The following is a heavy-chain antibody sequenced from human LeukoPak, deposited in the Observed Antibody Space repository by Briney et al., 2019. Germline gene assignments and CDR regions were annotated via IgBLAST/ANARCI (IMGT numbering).Heavy chain of an antibody. V-gene: IGHV3-30*18. CDR1: GFTFSSYG. CDR2: ISYDGSNK. Sequence: GRSLRLSCAASGFTFSSYGMHWVRQAPGKGLEWVAVISYDGSNKYYADSVKGRFTISRDNSKNTLYLQMNSLRAEDMAVYYCAKDHSGDYLGRWTSPDYWGQGTLVTVSS. CDR3: AKDHSGDYLGRWTSPDY. D-gene: IGHD4-17*01. J-gene: IGHJ4*02.